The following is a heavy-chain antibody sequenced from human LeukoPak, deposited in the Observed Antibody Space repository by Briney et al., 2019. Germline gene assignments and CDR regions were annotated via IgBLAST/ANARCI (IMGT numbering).Heavy chain of an antibody. J-gene: IGHJ4*02. CDR2: INRNGGST. V-gene: IGHV3-20*04. CDR3: ARGFRNGPFDC. CDR1: GFTFDDYG. Sequence: PGGSLRLSCEASGFTFDDYGMSWVRQPPGKGLEWVSGINRNGGSTDYADSVKGRFTNSRDNAKNSHFLQMNSLRVEDTALYYCARGFRNGPFDCWGQGTLVTVSS. D-gene: IGHD2-8*01.